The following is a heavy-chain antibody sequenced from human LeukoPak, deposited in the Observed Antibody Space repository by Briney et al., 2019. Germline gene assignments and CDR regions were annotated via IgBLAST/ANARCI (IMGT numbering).Heavy chain of an antibody. CDR2: IKTKSHGRTT. CDR1: GFTFSNAW. CDR3: TTVERWLLRSSPY. J-gene: IGHJ4*02. V-gene: IGHV3-15*01. Sequence: PGGSLRLSCAAYGFTFSNAWMTWGRQAPGEGMEWVGLIKTKSHGRTTDYAAPVKRRFTISRDDSKNTLYLQMNSLKTEDTAVYYCTTVERWLLRSSPYWGQGTLVTVSS. D-gene: IGHD5-24*01.